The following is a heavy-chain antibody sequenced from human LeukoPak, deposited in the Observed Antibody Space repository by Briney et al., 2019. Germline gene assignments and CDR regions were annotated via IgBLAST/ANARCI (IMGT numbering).Heavy chain of an antibody. V-gene: IGHV4-59*12. D-gene: IGHD1-26*01. CDR3: ARGQGGNYYLNYFDY. CDR1: GGSFSTYY. J-gene: IGHJ4*02. CDR2: FYYSGST. Sequence: PSETLSLTCTVTGGSFSTYYWSWIRQPPGKGLEWIGHFYYSGSTNYNPSLRSRVTISVDTSRNQFSLRLTSVTAADTAAYYCARGQGGNYYLNYFDYWGQGALVTVSS.